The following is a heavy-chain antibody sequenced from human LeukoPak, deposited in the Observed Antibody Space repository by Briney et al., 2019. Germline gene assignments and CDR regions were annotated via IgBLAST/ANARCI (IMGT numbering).Heavy chain of an antibody. Sequence: SQTLSLTCTVSGGSISSGSYYWSWIRQPAGKALEWIGRIYTSGSTNYNPSLKSRVTISVDTSKNQFSLKLSSVTAADTAVYYCARGGIAVLFDLWGRGTLVTVSS. CDR1: GGSISSGSYY. V-gene: IGHV4-61*02. CDR2: IYTSGST. J-gene: IGHJ2*01. D-gene: IGHD6-19*01. CDR3: ARGGIAVLFDL.